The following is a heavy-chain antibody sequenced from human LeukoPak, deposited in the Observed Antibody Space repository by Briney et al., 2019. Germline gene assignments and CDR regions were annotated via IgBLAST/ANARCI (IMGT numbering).Heavy chain of an antibody. D-gene: IGHD3-10*01. CDR1: GYTFTGYY. CDR2: INPNSGGT. CDR3: ARDSQLWFGAYYFDY. Sequence: GASVKVSCKASGYTFTGYYMHWVRQAPGQGLEWMGWINPNSGGTNYAQKFQGRVTMTRDTSITTAYMELTRLTSDDTAVYYCARDSQLWFGAYYFDYWGQGTLVTVSS. J-gene: IGHJ4*02. V-gene: IGHV1-2*02.